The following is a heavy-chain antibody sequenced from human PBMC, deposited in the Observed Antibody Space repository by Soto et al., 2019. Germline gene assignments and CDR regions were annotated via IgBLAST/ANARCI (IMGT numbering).Heavy chain of an antibody. J-gene: IGHJ4*02. V-gene: IGHV1-8*01. D-gene: IGHD6-25*01. CDR1: GYTFTTYD. CDR3: ARRKERSGPHYFDY. CDR2: VNPYSGNT. Sequence: GASVKVSCKASGYTFTTYDISWVRQATGQGLEWMGWVNPYSGNTGYAQKFQGRVTVTRNTSISTVYTELSGLRPDDTAVYYCARRKERSGPHYFDYWGQGSQVTVSS.